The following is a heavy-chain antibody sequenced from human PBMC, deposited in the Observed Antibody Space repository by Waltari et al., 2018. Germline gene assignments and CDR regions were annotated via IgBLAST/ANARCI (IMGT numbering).Heavy chain of an antibody. V-gene: IGHV3-33*01. D-gene: IGHD5-12*01. CDR3: ATLLGVVATITFDY. CDR2: IWYDGSNK. Sequence: QVQLVESGGGVVQPGRSLRLSCAASGFTFSSYGMHWVRQAPGKGLEWVAVIWYDGSNKYYADSLKGRFTISRDNSKNTLYLQMNSLRAEDTAVYYCATLLGVVATITFDYWGQGTLVTVSS. CDR1: GFTFSSYG. J-gene: IGHJ4*02.